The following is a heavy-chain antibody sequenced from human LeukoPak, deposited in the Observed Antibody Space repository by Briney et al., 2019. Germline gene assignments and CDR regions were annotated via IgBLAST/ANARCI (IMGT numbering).Heavy chain of an antibody. D-gene: IGHD3-3*01. J-gene: IGHJ4*02. Sequence: SETLSLTCTVSGGSVSSGSYYWSWIRQPPGKGLEWIGYIYYSGSTNYSPSLKSRVTISVDTSKNQFSLKLSSVTAADTAVYYCARKRWSGYGPFDYWGQGTLVTVSS. CDR1: GGSVSSGSYY. V-gene: IGHV4-61*01. CDR2: IYYSGST. CDR3: ARKRWSGYGPFDY.